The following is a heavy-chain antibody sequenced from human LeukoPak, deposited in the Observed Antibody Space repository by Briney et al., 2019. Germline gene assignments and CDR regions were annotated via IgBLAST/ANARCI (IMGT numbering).Heavy chain of an antibody. CDR3: ARSVVTLYWYFDL. V-gene: IGHV4-59*07. Sequence: PSHTLSLTCTVSGGSISGYYYNWIPQPPGKGLEWIGYIYYSGSTNYNPSLKSRVTISLDTSKNQFSLKLSSVTTADTAVYYCARSVVTLYWYFDLWGRGTLVTVSS. CDR2: IYYSGST. CDR1: GGSISGYY. J-gene: IGHJ2*01. D-gene: IGHD4-23*01.